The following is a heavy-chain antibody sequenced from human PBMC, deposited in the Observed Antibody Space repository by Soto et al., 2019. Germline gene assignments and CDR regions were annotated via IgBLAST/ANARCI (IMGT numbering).Heavy chain of an antibody. J-gene: IGHJ5*02. Sequence: PSETLSLTCIVSGASISSITSYWGWIRQPPGKGLEWVGTFYSGSTYNNPSLKSRVTISVDTSKNQFSLKLSSVAAEDTAIYYCATTRGIAVGGSFDHWGQGTLVTVSS. V-gene: IGHV4-39*01. CDR1: GASISSITSY. CDR2: FYSGST. D-gene: IGHD6-13*01. CDR3: ATTRGIAVGGSFDH.